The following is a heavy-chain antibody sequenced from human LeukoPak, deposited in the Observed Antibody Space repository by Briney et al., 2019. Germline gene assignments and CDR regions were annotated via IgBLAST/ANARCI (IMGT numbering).Heavy chain of an antibody. CDR3: VGAVAADY. Sequence: GGSLRLSCAASGVTFSSYAMSWVRQAPGKGLEWVSGISGSGAGTNYADSVKGRFTISRDNSKNTLYLQMNSLRAEDTAVYYCVGAVAADYWGQGTLVTVSS. D-gene: IGHD6-19*01. V-gene: IGHV3-23*01. CDR1: GVTFSSYA. J-gene: IGHJ4*02. CDR2: ISGSGAGT.